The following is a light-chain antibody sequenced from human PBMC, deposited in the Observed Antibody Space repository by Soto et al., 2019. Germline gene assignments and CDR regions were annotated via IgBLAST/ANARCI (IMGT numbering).Light chain of an antibody. V-gene: IGLV1-40*01. Sequence: QSVLTQPPSVSGAPGQRVTISCTGSSSNIGAGYHVHWYQQLPGTAPKLLMYTNNNRPSGVPDRFSGSKSGTSASLAITGLQAEDEADYYCSSYSSGSTLWVFGGGTQLTVL. CDR2: TNN. J-gene: IGLJ3*02. CDR3: SSYSSGSTLWV. CDR1: SSNIGAGYH.